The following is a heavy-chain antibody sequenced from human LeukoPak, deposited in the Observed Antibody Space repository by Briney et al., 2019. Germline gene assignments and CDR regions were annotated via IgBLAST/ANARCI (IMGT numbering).Heavy chain of an antibody. V-gene: IGHV3-33*01. Sequence: GGSLRLSCAASGFTFSSYGMHWVRQAPGKGLEWVAVIWYDGSNKYYADSVKGRFTISRDNSKNTLYLQMNSLGAEDTAVYYCARDDGSSWYSRGYYYYYGMDVWGQGTTVTVSS. J-gene: IGHJ6*02. CDR1: GFTFSSYG. CDR2: IWYDGSNK. CDR3: ARDDGSSWYSRGYYYYYGMDV. D-gene: IGHD6-13*01.